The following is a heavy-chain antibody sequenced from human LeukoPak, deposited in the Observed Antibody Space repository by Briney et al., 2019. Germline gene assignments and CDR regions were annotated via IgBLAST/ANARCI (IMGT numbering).Heavy chain of an antibody. CDR2: ISGSGSST. J-gene: IGHJ4*02. CDR3: ATDGQVWFQGGLDY. D-gene: IGHD3/OR15-3a*01. V-gene: IGHV3-23*01. CDR1: GFTFSSYA. Sequence: GGSLRLSCAASGFTFSSYAMSWVRQAPGKGLEWVSAISGSGSSTYYAHSVKGRVTISRDNSKNTVYLQLNSLRAEDTAVYYCATDGQVWFQGGLDYWGQGTLVTVSS.